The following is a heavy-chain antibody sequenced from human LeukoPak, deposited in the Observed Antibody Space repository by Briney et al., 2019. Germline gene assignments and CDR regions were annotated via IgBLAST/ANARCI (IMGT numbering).Heavy chain of an antibody. D-gene: IGHD3-3*01. Sequence: GASVKVSCKASGYTFTSYGISWVRQAPGQGLERMGIINPSGGSTSYAQKFQGRVTMTRDMSTSTVYMELSSLRSEDTAVYYCARTRGSGYHYWGQGTLVTVSS. CDR3: ARTRGSGYHY. CDR1: GYTFTSYG. J-gene: IGHJ4*02. V-gene: IGHV1-46*01. CDR2: INPSGGST.